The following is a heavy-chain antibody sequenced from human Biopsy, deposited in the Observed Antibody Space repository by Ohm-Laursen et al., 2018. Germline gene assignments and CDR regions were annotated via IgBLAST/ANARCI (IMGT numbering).Heavy chain of an antibody. CDR1: EGTFSNYG. CDR3: ATKLTGYFHH. Sequence: ASVKVSCNAPEGTFSNYGVNWGRQAPGQGLEWLGGNIPILGMGNYAQKFQARVTVAANTSRSTATMELRSLRSDDTAVYYCATKLTGYFHHWGQGTLVLVSS. V-gene: IGHV1-69*10. J-gene: IGHJ1*01. D-gene: IGHD3-9*01. CDR2: NIPILGMG.